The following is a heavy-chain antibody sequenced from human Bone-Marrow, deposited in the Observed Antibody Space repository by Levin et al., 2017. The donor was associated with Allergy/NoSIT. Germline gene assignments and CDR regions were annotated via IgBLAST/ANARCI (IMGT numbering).Heavy chain of an antibody. CDR3: ARDETFNSWHVGWFDS. J-gene: IGHJ5*01. CDR2: MFAGGAA. D-gene: IGHD2/OR15-2a*01. CDR1: FSSLINTHPY. Sequence: PSYTLSLTFTFSFSSLINTHPYWSWIRQPAGTGLEWIGRMFAGGAATYKRSLRSRVPLSLYTSKNQFSLKLTSVTAADTAVYYCARDETFNSWHVGWFDSWGQGTLVTVSS. V-gene: IGHV4-61*02.